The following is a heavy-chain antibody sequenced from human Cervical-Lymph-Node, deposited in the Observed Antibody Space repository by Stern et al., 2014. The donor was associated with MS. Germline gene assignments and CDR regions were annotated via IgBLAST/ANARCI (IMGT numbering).Heavy chain of an antibody. J-gene: IGHJ4*02. V-gene: IGHV4-39*01. D-gene: IGHD3-16*02. CDR1: GDSISSNDYY. Sequence: QVQLVESGPGLVKPSETLSLTCAVSGDSISSNDYYWAWIRQPPGKGLEWIGSVYYGGGSYYSPSLQSRVTISVDTSKNQFSLHLAFVPAADTAVYYCAASHYVGGGYRYTGIFDYWGQGALVTVSS. CDR3: AASHYVGGGYRYTGIFDY. CDR2: VYYGGGS.